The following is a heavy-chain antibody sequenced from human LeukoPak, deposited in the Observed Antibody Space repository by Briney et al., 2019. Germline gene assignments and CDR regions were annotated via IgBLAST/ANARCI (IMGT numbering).Heavy chain of an antibody. Sequence: GGSLRLSCAASGFTFSSYAMSWVRQAPGKGLEWVSAISGSGGSTCYADSVKGRFTISRDNSKNTLYLQMNSLRAEDTAVYYCASPMVRGVMGRDYWGQGTLVTVSS. D-gene: IGHD3-10*01. J-gene: IGHJ4*02. CDR2: ISGSGGST. V-gene: IGHV3-23*01. CDR1: GFTFSSYA. CDR3: ASPMVRGVMGRDY.